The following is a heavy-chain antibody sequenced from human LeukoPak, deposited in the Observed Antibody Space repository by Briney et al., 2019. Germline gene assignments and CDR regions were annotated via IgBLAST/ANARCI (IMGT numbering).Heavy chain of an antibody. CDR3: AIRTSWDYYYYYMDV. Sequence: SVKVSCKASGGTFSSYAISWVRQAPGHGLEWMGGIIPIFGTANYAQKFQGRVTITADESTSTAYMELSSLRSEDTAVYYCAIRTSWDYYYYYMDVWGKGTTVTVSS. J-gene: IGHJ6*03. CDR1: GGTFSSYA. D-gene: IGHD2-2*01. V-gene: IGHV1-69*01. CDR2: IIPIFGTA.